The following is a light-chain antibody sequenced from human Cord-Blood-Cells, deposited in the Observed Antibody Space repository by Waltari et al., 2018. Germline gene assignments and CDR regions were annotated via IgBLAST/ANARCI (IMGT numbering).Light chain of an antibody. Sequence: QSALTQPASVSGSPGQSITISCTGTSSDVGGYNYVSWYQQHPGKAPKLMIYEVSNRPSGVSNRFAGSKSRNTASLTISGLQAEDEADYYCSSYTSSITLVFGGGTKLTV. J-gene: IGLJ2*01. CDR2: EVS. CDR1: SSDVGGYNY. CDR3: SSYTSSITLV. V-gene: IGLV2-14*01.